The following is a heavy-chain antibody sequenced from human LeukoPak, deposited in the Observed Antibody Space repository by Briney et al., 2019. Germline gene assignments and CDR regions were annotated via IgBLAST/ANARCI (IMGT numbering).Heavy chain of an antibody. J-gene: IGHJ4*02. Sequence: PSETLSLTCAVYGGSFSGYYWSWIRQPPGKGLEWIGEINHSGSTNYNPSLKSRVTISVDTSKNQFSLKVNSATAADTAVYFCARHRGMAVAGTRVYFDSWGQGTLVTVSS. V-gene: IGHV4-34*01. D-gene: IGHD6-19*01. CDR1: GGSFSGYY. CDR3: ARHRGMAVAGTRVYFDS. CDR2: INHSGST.